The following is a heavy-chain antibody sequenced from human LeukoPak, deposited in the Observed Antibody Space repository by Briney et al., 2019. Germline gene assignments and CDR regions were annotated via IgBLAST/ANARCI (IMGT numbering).Heavy chain of an antibody. V-gene: IGHV4-59*01. D-gene: IGHD3-16*01. CDR1: GGSFSGYY. J-gene: IGHJ5*02. CDR2: IYYSGST. CDR3: ARSSLLWWFDP. Sequence: SETLSLTCAVYGGSFSGYYWSWIRQPPGKGLEWIGYIYYSGSTNYNPSLKSRVTISVDTSKNQFSLKLSSVTAADTAVYYCARSSLLWWFDPWGQGTLVTVSS.